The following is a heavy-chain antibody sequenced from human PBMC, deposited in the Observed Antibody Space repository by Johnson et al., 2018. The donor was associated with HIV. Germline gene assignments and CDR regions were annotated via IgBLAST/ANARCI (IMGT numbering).Heavy chain of an antibody. CDR1: GFTFVDYG. CDR2: INWNGGST. Sequence: EVQLVESGGGVIRPGGSLRLSCAASGFTFVDYGMSWVRQAPGKGLEWVSGINWNGGSTGYADTVKGRFTVSRDNAKNSLYLQMNSLRVEDTAVYYCARMAAHVSDFWGQGTMVTVSS. J-gene: IGHJ3*01. V-gene: IGHV3-20*04. D-gene: IGHD5-24*01. CDR3: ARMAAHVSDF.